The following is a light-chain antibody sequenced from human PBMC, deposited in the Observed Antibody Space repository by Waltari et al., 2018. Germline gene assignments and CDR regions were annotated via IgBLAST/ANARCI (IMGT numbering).Light chain of an antibody. J-gene: IGKJ2*03. V-gene: IGKV1-NL1*01. CDR2: DAS. CDR3: LQYYRPPFS. Sequence: DIQMTQSPSSLSASVGDTITVTCRASQGITTFLNWYQLKPGKGPRRLILDASTLEDGAPSRFSARGSGTDFTLTISSLQPEDSATYYCLQYYRPPFSFGQGTNVDIK. CDR1: QGITTF.